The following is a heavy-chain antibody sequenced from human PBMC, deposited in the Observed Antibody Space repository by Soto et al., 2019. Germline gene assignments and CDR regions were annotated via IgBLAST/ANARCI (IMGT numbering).Heavy chain of an antibody. CDR2: INQSGST. Sequence: SQTLSLTCAVYGGSFSGYYWSWIRQPPGKGLEWIGEINQSGSTNYNPSLKSRVTISVDTSKNQFSLKLSSVTAADTAVYYCARTYSSSWSPFEYWGQGTLVTXSS. D-gene: IGHD6-13*01. J-gene: IGHJ4*02. CDR3: ARTYSSSWSPFEY. V-gene: IGHV4-34*01. CDR1: GGSFSGYY.